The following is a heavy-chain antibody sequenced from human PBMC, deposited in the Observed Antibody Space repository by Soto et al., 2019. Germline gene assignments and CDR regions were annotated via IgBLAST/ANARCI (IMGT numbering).Heavy chain of an antibody. D-gene: IGHD2-15*01. CDR2: IKEDGSAK. CDR1: GFTFSTYW. J-gene: IGHJ5*02. Sequence: EVQLVESGGGLVQPGGSLRLSCAAAGFTFSTYWMSCVRQAPGKGLEWVANIKEDGSAKSYVDSVKGRFTISRDNAKNSLYLQMNSLRAEDTAVYHCARDRGRGVECFGTCYSSYFDPWGQGTLVTVSS. CDR3: ARDRGRGVECFGTCYSSYFDP. V-gene: IGHV3-7*01.